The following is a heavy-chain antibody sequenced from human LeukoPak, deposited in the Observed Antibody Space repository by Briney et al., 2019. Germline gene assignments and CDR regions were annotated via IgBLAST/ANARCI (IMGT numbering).Heavy chain of an antibody. J-gene: IGHJ4*02. CDR2: INPNGGGT. Sequence: ASVKVSCKASGYTFTVYYIHWVRQAPGQGLEWMGWINPNGGGTNYAQKFQGRVTMTRDTSISTAYMELNRLTFDGTALYYCAGGITGGDFWGQGTLVTVSS. V-gene: IGHV1-2*02. D-gene: IGHD1-14*01. CDR3: AGGITGGDF. CDR1: GYTFTVYY.